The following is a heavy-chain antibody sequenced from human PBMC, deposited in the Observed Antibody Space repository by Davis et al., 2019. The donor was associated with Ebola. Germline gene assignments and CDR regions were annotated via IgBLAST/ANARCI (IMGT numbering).Heavy chain of an antibody. CDR3: ARDGPDYYGLDV. CDR1: GYTFTNYY. J-gene: IGHJ6*02. CDR2: INPSAGYT. V-gene: IGHV1-46*01. Sequence: ASVKVSCKASGYTFTNYYVHWVRQAPGQGLEWMGVINPSAGYTNYAQKFQGRVTITRDTSTSTVYMEVRRLRSDDTAVYYCARDGPDYYGLDVWGQGTAVTVSS.